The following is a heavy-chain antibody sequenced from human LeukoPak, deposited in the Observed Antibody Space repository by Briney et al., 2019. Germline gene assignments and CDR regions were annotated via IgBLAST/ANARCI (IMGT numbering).Heavy chain of an antibody. D-gene: IGHD1-7*01. CDR1: GFTFSDYY. V-gene: IGHV3-11*04. J-gene: IGHJ6*03. Sequence: GGSLRLSCAASGFTFSDYYMSWIRQAPGKGLEWVSYISSSGSTIYYADSVKGRFTISRDNAKNSLYLQMNSLRAEDTDVYYCARDQSGGTMGWPFYYYMDAWGKGTTVTVSS. CDR2: ISSSGSTI. CDR3: ARDQSGGTMGWPFYYYMDA.